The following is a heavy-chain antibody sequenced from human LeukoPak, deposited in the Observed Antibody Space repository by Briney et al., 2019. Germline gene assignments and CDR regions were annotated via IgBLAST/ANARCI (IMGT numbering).Heavy chain of an antibody. CDR1: GFTFSSYG. J-gene: IGHJ5*02. CDR2: IWYDGSNK. D-gene: IGHD6-13*01. Sequence: GGSLRLSCAASGFTFSSYGMHWVRQAPGKGLEWAAVIWYDGSNKYYADSVKGRFTISRDNSKNTLYLQMNSLRAEDTAVYYCARGPNIAAAGIWWFDPWGQGTLVTVSS. CDR3: ARGPNIAAAGIWWFDP. V-gene: IGHV3-33*01.